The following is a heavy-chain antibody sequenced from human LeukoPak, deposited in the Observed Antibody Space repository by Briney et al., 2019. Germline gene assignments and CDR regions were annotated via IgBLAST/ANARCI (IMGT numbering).Heavy chain of an antibody. J-gene: IGHJ4*02. Sequence: ASVKVSCKASGYTFTGYYMHWVRQAHGQGLEWMGWINPNSGGTNYAQKFQGRVTMTRDTSISTAYMELSRLRSDDTAVYYCARADTAMVSLYFDYWGQGTLVTVSS. V-gene: IGHV1-2*02. CDR1: GYTFTGYY. D-gene: IGHD5-18*01. CDR3: ARADTAMVSLYFDY. CDR2: INPNSGGT.